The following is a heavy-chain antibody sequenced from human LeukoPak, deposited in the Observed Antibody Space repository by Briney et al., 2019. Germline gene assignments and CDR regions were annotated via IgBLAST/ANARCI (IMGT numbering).Heavy chain of an antibody. D-gene: IGHD6-25*01. CDR1: GGSISAYY. CDR2: IYISGST. CDR3: ARGGYSCADAL. J-gene: IGHJ4*02. Sequence: SETLSLTCTVSGGSISAYYWSWIRQPPGKGLEWIGGIYISGSTNYNPSLKSRVTISVDTSQNQFYLKLSSVTAADTAVYYCARGGYSCADALWGQGTLVTVSS. V-gene: IGHV4-4*07.